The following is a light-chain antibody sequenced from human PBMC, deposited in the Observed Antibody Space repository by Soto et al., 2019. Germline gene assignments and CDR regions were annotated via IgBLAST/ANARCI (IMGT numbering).Light chain of an antibody. V-gene: IGLV1-40*01. CDR2: GND. J-gene: IGLJ1*01. CDR1: RSNIGAGYD. CDR3: QSYDSSLSGSGV. Sequence: QSVLTQPPAVSGAPGQSVTISCTGSRSNIGAGYDVHWYQQLPGTAPKLLIYGNDNRPSGVPDRFSGSKSGTSASLAITGLQAEDEADYYCQSYDSSLSGSGVFGTGAKLTVL.